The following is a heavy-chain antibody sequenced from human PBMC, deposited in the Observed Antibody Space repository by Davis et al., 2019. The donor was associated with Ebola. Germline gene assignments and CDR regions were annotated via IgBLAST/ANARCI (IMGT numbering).Heavy chain of an antibody. V-gene: IGHV4-34*01. CDR1: GGSFSGYY. CDR2: INHSGST. Sequence: SETLSLTCAVYGGSFSGYYWSWIRQPPGKGLEWIGEINHSGSTNYNPSLKSRVTISVDTSKNQFSLKLSSVTAADTAVYYCARDEYCSCGSCYSSFDYWGQGTLVTVSS. J-gene: IGHJ4*02. CDR3: ARDEYCSCGSCYSSFDY. D-gene: IGHD2-15*01.